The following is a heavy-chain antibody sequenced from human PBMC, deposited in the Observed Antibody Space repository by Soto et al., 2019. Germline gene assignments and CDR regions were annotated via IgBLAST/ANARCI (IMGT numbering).Heavy chain of an antibody. D-gene: IGHD1-26*01. CDR2: ISGSGGST. Sequence: EVQLLESGGDLVQPGGSLRLSCAASGFTISSYAMSWVRQAPGKGLEWVSAISGSGGSTYYADSVKGRFTISRDNSKNTLYLEMDSLRAEDTAVYYCATERGTGYDYWGQGTLVTVSS. V-gene: IGHV3-23*01. J-gene: IGHJ4*02. CDR1: GFTISSYA. CDR3: ATERGTGYDY.